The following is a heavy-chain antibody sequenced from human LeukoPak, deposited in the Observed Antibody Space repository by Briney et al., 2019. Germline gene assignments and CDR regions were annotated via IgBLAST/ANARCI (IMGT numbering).Heavy chain of an antibody. J-gene: IGHJ4*02. CDR3: ARHVVTAIAEPHFDD. CDR1: GYSFTSYW. Sequence: GESLKISCKGSGYSFTSYWIGWVRQMPGKGLEWMGIIYPGDSDTRYSPSFQGQVTISADKSISTAYLQWSSLKASDTAMYNCARHVVTAIAEPHFDDWGQGTLVTVSS. V-gene: IGHV5-51*01. D-gene: IGHD5-18*01. CDR2: IYPGDSDT.